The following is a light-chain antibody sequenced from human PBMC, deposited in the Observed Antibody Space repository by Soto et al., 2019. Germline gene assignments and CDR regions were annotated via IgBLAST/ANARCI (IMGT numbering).Light chain of an antibody. J-gene: IGLJ2*01. V-gene: IGLV1-40*01. Sequence: QSVLTQPPSVSGAPGQRVTISCTGSSSNIGAGYDVHWYQQLPGTAPKLLIYGNSNRPSGVPDRFSGSNSGTSASLAITGLQAEDEADYYCQSYDSSLSGSVVFGGETKLTVL. CDR3: QSYDSSLSGSVV. CDR2: GNS. CDR1: SSNIGAGYD.